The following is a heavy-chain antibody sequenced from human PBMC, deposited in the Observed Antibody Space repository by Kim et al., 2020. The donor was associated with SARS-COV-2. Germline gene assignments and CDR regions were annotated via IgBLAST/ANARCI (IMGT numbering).Heavy chain of an antibody. Sequence: SETLSLTCTVSGASITSYYWSWVRQAPGKGLEWIGNKYHSGSSNYNPSLKSRVAISIDTSRKQFTLRLSSVTATDTAVYYCARVYGHNGLDYWGQGALGTVS. CDR2: KYHSGSS. J-gene: IGHJ4*02. V-gene: IGHV4-59*13. D-gene: IGHD3-10*01. CDR3: ARVYGHNGLDY. CDR1: GASITSYY.